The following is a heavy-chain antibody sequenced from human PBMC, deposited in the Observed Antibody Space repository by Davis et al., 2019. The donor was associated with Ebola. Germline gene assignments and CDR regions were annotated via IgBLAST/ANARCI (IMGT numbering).Heavy chain of an antibody. CDR2: ISYDGSNK. CDR3: ARDSALVDKGFDY. V-gene: IGHV3-30*03. Sequence: PGGSLRLSCAASGFTFSSYGMHWVRQAPGKGLEWVAVISYDGSNKYYADSVKGRFTISRDNAKNSLYLQMNSLRAEDTAVYYCARDSALVDKGFDYWGQGTLVTVSS. J-gene: IGHJ4*02. CDR1: GFTFSSYG. D-gene: IGHD3/OR15-3a*01.